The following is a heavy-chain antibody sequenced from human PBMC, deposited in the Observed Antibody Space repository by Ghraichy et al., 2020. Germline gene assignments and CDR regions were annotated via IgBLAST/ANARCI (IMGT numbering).Heavy chain of an antibody. J-gene: IGHJ4*02. CDR2: INHSGTM. Sequence: SETLSLTCAVYGGSFSGYYWSWIRQTPGKGLEWIGEINHSGTMTYNMSLKSRVTLSVDTSKNQFSLKLNSVTAADTAVYYCARGLGYYDSSGYYNYWGQGTLVTVSS. D-gene: IGHD3-22*01. V-gene: IGHV4-34*01. CDR3: ARGLGYYDSSGYYNY. CDR1: GGSFSGYY.